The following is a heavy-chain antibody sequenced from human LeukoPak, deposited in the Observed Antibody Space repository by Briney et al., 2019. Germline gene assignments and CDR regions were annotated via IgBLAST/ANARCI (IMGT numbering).Heavy chain of an antibody. J-gene: IGHJ4*02. D-gene: IGHD5-18*01. CDR2: ISSSGSTI. CDR3: ARRGIQLWPHDDY. Sequence: GGSLRLSCAASGFTFSNYGMNWVRQAPGEGLEWVSYISSSGSTIFYADSVKGRFTISRDNAKNSLYLQMNSLRAEDTAVYYCARRGIQLWPHDDYWGQGTLVTVSS. V-gene: IGHV3-48*04. CDR1: GFTFSNYG.